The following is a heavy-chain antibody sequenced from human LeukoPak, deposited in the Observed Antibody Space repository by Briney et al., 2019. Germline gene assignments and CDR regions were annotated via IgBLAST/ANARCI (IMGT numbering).Heavy chain of an antibody. CDR3: ARLDYGDYSSGEAFDI. CDR1: GGSISTNSYY. V-gene: IGHV4-39*01. J-gene: IGHJ3*02. D-gene: IGHD4-17*01. CDR2: IYYSGSA. Sequence: SETLSLTCTVSGGSISTNSYYWGWIRQPPGKGLEWIGSIYYSGSAYYNPSLKSRVTISVDTSKNQFSLKVTSVTAADTAVFYCARLDYGDYSSGEAFDIWGQGTMVAVSS.